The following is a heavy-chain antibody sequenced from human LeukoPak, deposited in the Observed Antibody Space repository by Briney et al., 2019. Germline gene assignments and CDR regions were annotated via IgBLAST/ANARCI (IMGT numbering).Heavy chain of an antibody. V-gene: IGHV3-48*01. CDR3: ASGSYRPY. CDR2: ISSSSSTI. CDR1: GFTFSSYS. Sequence: PGGSLRLSCAASGFTFSSYSMNWVRQAPGKGLEWVSYISSSSSTIYYADSVKGRFTISRDNAKNSLYLQMNSLRAEDTAVYYCASGSYRPYWGQGTLVTVSS. J-gene: IGHJ4*02. D-gene: IGHD1-26*01.